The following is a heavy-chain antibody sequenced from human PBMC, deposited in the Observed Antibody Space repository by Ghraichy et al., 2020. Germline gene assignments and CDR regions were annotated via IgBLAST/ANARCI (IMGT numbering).Heavy chain of an antibody. CDR3: ARAKYSGSYYDY. Sequence: SGTLSLTCTVSGGSISSYYWSWIRQPPGKGLEWIGYIYYSGSTNYNPSLKSRVTISVDTSKNQFSLKLSSVTAADTAVYYCARAKYSGSYYDYWGQGTLVTVSS. CDR2: IYYSGST. V-gene: IGHV4-59*08. D-gene: IGHD1-26*01. J-gene: IGHJ4*02. CDR1: GGSISSYY.